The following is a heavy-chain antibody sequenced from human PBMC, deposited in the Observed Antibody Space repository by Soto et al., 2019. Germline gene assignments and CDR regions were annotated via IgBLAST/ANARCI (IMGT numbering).Heavy chain of an antibody. CDR3: SRLTTMVREINDDPFDF. J-gene: IGHJ4*03. CDR2: INPTGGRA. D-gene: IGHD3-10*01. Sequence: ASVKVSCKASGYTFTNYYIHWFRQAPGQGLEWMGVINPTGGRASYAPKFQGRVTLTRDTSTSTAYMELSSLRSDDTAVYFCSRLTTMVREINDDPFDFWGQGTLVTVSS. CDR1: GYTFTNYY. V-gene: IGHV1-46*03.